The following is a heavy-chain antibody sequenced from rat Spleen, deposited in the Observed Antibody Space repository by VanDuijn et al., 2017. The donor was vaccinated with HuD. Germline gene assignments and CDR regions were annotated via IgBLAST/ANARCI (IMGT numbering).Heavy chain of an antibody. CDR1: GFTFSDHY. J-gene: IGHJ3*01. CDR2: IPNAGGSP. V-gene: IGHV5-20*01. CDR3: TREALDIDNMGMTNWFAY. D-gene: IGHD1-7*01. Sequence: EVQLVESGGGLVQPGRSLKLSCAASGFTFSDHYMAWVRQAPAKGLERVTSIPNAGGSPYYRDSVKGRFTISRDNAKSTLYLQMDSLRSEDTATYYCTREALDIDNMGMTNWFAYWGQGTLVTVSS.